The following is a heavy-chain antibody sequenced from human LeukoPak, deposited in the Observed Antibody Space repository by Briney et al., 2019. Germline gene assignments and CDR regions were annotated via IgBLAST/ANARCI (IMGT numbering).Heavy chain of an antibody. CDR3: ARGIDYYDSSGYYFGYNWFDP. J-gene: IGHJ5*02. Sequence: SETLSLTCTVSGVSIINFHWSWIRRPAGKGLEWIGRIYTSGSTNYNPSLKSRVTMSVDTSKNQFSLKLSSVTAADTAVYYCARGIDYYDSSGYYFGYNWFDPWGQGTLVTVSS. D-gene: IGHD3-22*01. V-gene: IGHV4-4*07. CDR1: GVSIINFH. CDR2: IYTSGST.